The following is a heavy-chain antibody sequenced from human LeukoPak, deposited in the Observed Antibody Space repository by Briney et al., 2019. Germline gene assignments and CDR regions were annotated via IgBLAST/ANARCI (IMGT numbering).Heavy chain of an antibody. D-gene: IGHD2-2*01. CDR1: GFTFSSYA. V-gene: IGHV3-23*01. J-gene: IGHJ4*02. Sequence: RTGGSLRLSCAASGFTFSSYAMNWVRQAPGKGLEWVSIISGSGDNTYYTDSVKGRFTISRDNPKNTLFLQMNSLRAEDTAVYYCARVPAAMEGGTVITDYFDYWGQGTLVTVSS. CDR3: ARVPAAMEGGTVITDYFDY. CDR2: ISGSGDNT.